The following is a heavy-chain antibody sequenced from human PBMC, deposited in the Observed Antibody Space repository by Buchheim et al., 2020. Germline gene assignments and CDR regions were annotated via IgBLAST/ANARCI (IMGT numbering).Heavy chain of an antibody. V-gene: IGHV3-48*02. CDR3: ASDPSYASTYKTYFDH. CDR1: GFSFNYYA. CDR2: VSASSAAI. D-gene: IGHD2-2*01. Sequence: EVQLVETGGGSVRPGGSLRLSCAASGFSFNYYAMNWVRQAPGKGLEWVAYVSASSAAIYYADFVKGRFIISRDNAKNSLYLQMDSLRDEDTAVYHCASDPSYASTYKTYFDHWGQGT. J-gene: IGHJ4*02.